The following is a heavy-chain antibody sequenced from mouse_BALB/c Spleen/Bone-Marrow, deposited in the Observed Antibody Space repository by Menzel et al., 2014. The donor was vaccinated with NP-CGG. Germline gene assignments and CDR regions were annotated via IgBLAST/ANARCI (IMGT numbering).Heavy chain of an antibody. CDR1: GYTFTSYW. Sequence: QVQLKESGAELVKPGASVKLSCKASGYTFTSYWMHWVKQRPGQGLEWIGKINPSNGRTNYNEKFKSKATLTVDKSSSTAYTQLSSLTSEDSAVYYCAPYYYGSSYGFYWYFDVWGAGTTVAVSS. D-gene: IGHD1-1*01. CDR2: INPSNGRT. V-gene: IGHV1S81*02. CDR3: APYYYGSSYGFYWYFDV. J-gene: IGHJ1*01.